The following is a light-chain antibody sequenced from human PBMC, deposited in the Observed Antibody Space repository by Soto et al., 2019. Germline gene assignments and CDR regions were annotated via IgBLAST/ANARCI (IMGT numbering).Light chain of an antibody. CDR3: QQYTNWPIT. Sequence: ELVLTQSPATLSVSPGERATLSCRASQSIGSNYLAWYQQKPGQAPRLPIYGISARATGIPARFSGSGSGTEFTLTISSLQSEDFAVYYCQQYTNWPITFGQGTRLEIK. CDR2: GIS. J-gene: IGKJ5*01. V-gene: IGKV3-15*01. CDR1: QSIGSN.